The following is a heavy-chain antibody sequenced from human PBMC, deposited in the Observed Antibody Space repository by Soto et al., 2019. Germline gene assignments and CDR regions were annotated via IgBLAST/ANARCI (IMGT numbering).Heavy chain of an antibody. CDR2: ISSSGSTI. J-gene: IGHJ4*02. D-gene: IGHD3-22*01. CDR3: ARDATLSYDSSGYYPPHDY. Sequence: GGSLRLSCAASGFTFSSYEMNWVRQAPGKGLEWVSYISSSGSTIYYADSVKGRFTISRDNAKNSLYLQMNSLRAEDTAVYYCARDATLSYDSSGYYPPHDYWGQGTLVTSPQ. V-gene: IGHV3-48*03. CDR1: GFTFSSYE.